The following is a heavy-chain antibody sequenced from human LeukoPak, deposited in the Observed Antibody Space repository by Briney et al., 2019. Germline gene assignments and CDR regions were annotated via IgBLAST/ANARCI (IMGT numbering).Heavy chain of an antibody. V-gene: IGHV5-51*01. CDR3: ARNYYDSSGYVAFDI. CDR2: IYPGDSDT. J-gene: IGHJ3*02. D-gene: IGHD3-22*01. CDR1: GYSFTSYW. Sequence: GESLKISCKGSGYSFTSYWIGWVCQMPGKGLEWMGIIYPGDSDTRYSPSFQGQVTISADKSISTAYLQWSSLKASDTAMYYCARNYYDSSGYVAFDIWGQGTMVTVSS.